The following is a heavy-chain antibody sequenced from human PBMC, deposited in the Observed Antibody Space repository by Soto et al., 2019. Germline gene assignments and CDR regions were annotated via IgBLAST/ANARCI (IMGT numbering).Heavy chain of an antibody. J-gene: IGHJ5*02. CDR2: INAGNGNT. D-gene: IGHD3-3*01. CDR1: GYTFTSYA. CDR3: ARDPFYDFWSGSNWFDP. V-gene: IGHV1-3*01. Sequence: ASVKVSCKASGYTFTSYAIHWVRQAPGQRLEWMGWINAGNGNTKYSQKFQGRVTITRDTSASTAYMELSSLRSEDTAIYYCARDPFYDFWSGSNWFDPWGQGTLVTVS.